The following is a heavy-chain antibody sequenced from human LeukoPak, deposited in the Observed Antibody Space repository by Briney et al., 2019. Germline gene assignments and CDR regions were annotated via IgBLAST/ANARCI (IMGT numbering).Heavy chain of an antibody. CDR3: VRGCSSTSCYPFDY. CDR1: GFTFSNYW. CDR2: INYDGST. D-gene: IGHD2-2*01. J-gene: IGHJ4*02. Sequence: GGSLRLSCAASGFTFSNYWMHWFRQAPGKGLVRVSRINYDGSTNYADSVKGRFTISRDNARNTLYMQMNSLRAEDTAVYYCVRGCSSTSCYPFDYWGQGTLVTVSS. V-gene: IGHV3-74*01.